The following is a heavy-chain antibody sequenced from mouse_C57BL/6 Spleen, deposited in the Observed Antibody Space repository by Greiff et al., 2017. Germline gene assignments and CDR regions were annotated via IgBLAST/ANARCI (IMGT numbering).Heavy chain of an antibody. CDR1: GFNIKDDY. J-gene: IGHJ3*01. CDR3: TTGDSSGLFAY. V-gene: IGHV14-4*01. Sequence: VQLQQSGAELVRPGASVKLSCTASGFNIKDDYMHWVKQRPEQGLEWIGWIDPENGDTESDSEFQGKATIAADTSSNTAYLQLSSLTSEDTSVYYCTTGDSSGLFAYWGQGTLVTVSA. D-gene: IGHD3-2*02. CDR2: IDPENGDT.